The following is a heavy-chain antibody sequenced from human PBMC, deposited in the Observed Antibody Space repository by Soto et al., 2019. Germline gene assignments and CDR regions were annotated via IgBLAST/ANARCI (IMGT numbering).Heavy chain of an antibody. CDR3: ARGASGRYYMDV. J-gene: IGHJ6*03. D-gene: IGHD3-10*01. Sequence: EVQLVESGGVLVQPGGSLRLSCAASGFTFSSHWMHWVRQAPGKGLVWVSRINSDGSRINYADSVKGRLTISRDNAKNTVYLPMNSLRAEDTAVYICARGASGRYYMDVWGKVTTVTVSS. CDR2: INSDGSRI. V-gene: IGHV3-74*01. CDR1: GFTFSSHW.